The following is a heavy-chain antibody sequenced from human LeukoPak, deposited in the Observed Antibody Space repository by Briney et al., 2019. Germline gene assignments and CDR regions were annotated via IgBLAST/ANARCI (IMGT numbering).Heavy chain of an antibody. CDR3: AKVQQQLVGDFDY. Sequence: GGSLRLSCAASGFTFTTYAMSWVRQAPGKGLEWVSGISDSGGTTYYADSVKGRFTISRDNSKNTLYLQMNSLRAEDTAVYYCAKVQQQLVGDFDYWGQGTLVTVSS. CDR2: ISDSGGTT. V-gene: IGHV3-23*01. D-gene: IGHD6-13*01. CDR1: GFTFTTYA. J-gene: IGHJ4*02.